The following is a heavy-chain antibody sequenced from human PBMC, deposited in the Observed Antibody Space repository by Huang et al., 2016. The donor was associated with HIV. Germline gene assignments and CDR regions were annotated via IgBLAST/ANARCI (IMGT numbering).Heavy chain of an antibody. CDR3: AREAWASGVAHYFDY. V-gene: IGHV1-2*06. Sequence: QVQLVQSGAEVKRPGASVKVSCKASGYSFTGHFTHWVRQAPGQGLWWMGRIYPTSGAINWASRLQGRVSRTRDKSIGTAYMELSGLRSDDTAVFFCAREAWASGVAHYFDYWGPGTLVTVSS. CDR2: IYPTSGAI. D-gene: IGHD3-10*01. CDR1: GYSFTGHF. J-gene: IGHJ4*01.